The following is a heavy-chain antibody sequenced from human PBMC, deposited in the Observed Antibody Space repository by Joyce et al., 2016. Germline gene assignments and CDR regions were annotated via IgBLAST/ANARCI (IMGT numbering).Heavy chain of an antibody. CDR2: IYYTGRT. CDR1: GASITGATYY. CDR3: ARGIYFGSGTYYGHDAFDI. Sequence: QLHLQESGPGLLKPSETLSLTCTVSGASITGATYYWGWIRQSPGKGLEWIGSIYYTGRTFYSPSLESAVSMSVDMSNNRFSLKLSSVTAADTAIYFCARGIYFGSGTYYGHDAFDIWGQGTMLTVSS. V-gene: IGHV4-39*07. D-gene: IGHD3-10*01. J-gene: IGHJ3*02.